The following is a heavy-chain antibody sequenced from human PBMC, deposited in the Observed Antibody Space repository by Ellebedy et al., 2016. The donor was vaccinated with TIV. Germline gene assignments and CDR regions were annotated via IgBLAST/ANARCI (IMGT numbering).Heavy chain of an antibody. D-gene: IGHD2-15*01. CDR3: ARDACRTFSGGRCYSHYYGMDV. Sequence: AASVTVSCKASGYTFISYTMHWARQAPGQRLEWMGWINAGNGNTKYSQKFQGRVTITRDTSASTAYMELSSLRSEDTAVYYGARDACRTFSGGRCYSHYYGMDVWGQGTTVTVSS. CDR1: GYTFISYT. V-gene: IGHV1-3*01. J-gene: IGHJ6*02. CDR2: INAGNGNT.